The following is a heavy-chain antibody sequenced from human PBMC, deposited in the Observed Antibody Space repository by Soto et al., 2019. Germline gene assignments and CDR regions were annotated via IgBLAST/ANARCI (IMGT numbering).Heavy chain of an antibody. CDR3: ASVGYYDSSGYYYTGDY. CDR1: GFTFSSYG. CDR2: IWYDGSNK. J-gene: IGHJ4*02. D-gene: IGHD3-22*01. V-gene: IGHV3-33*01. Sequence: GGSLRLSCAASGFTFSSYGMHWVRQAPGKGLEWVAVIWYDGSNKYYADSVKGRFTISRDNSKNTLYLQMNSLRAEDTAVYYCASVGYYDSSGYYYTGDYWGQGTLVTVSS.